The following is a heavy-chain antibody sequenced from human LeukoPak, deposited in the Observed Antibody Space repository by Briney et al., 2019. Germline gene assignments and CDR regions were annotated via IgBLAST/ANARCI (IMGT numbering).Heavy chain of an antibody. V-gene: IGHV1-2*06. J-gene: IGHJ6*03. Sequence: ASVKVSCKASGYTFTSYDINWVRQAPGQGLEWMGRINPNSGGTNYAQKFQGRVTMTRDTSISTAYMELSRLRSDDTAVYYCARGGPYGDYAYYYYLDVWGKGTTVTVSS. D-gene: IGHD4-17*01. CDR1: GYTFTSYD. CDR3: ARGGPYGDYAYYYYLDV. CDR2: INPNSGGT.